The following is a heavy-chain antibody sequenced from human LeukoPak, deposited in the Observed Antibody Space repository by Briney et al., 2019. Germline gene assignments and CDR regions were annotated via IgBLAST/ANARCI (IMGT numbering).Heavy chain of an antibody. CDR3: ARVLRYCSSTSCYRNWFDP. Sequence: SETLSLTCAVYGGSFSGYYWSWIRQPPGKGLEWTGEINHSGSTNYNPSLKSRVTISVDTPKNQFSLKLSSVTAADTAVYYCARVLRYCSSTSCYRNWFDPWGQGTLVTVSS. D-gene: IGHD2-2*01. CDR2: INHSGST. J-gene: IGHJ5*02. CDR1: GGSFSGYY. V-gene: IGHV4-34*01.